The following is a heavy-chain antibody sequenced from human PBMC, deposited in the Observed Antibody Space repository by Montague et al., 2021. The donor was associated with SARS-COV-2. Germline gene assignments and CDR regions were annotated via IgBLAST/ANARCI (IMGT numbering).Heavy chain of an antibody. J-gene: IGHJ4*02. V-gene: IGHV3-11*01. Sequence: SLKLSCAASGFALSDYHMAWIRQAPGKGLEWLAYISHSSSTIAYADSVKGRFTIPRDNAHNSVHLHMTNLRVEDTGVYYCARPPTFYYESSGYYSNWGQGAPVTVTS. CDR3: ARPPTFYYESSGYYSN. CDR2: ISHSSSTI. CDR1: GFALSDYH. D-gene: IGHD3-22*01.